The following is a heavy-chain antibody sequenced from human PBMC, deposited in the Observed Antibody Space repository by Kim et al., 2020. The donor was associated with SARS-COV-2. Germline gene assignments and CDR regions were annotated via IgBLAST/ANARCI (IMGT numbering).Heavy chain of an antibody. CDR3: ARGGYSFNM. CDR1: GASISSYY. V-gene: IGHV4-59*08. CDR2: VYYSGST. J-gene: IGHJ4*02. Sequence: SETLSLTCTVSGASISSYYWTWIRQPPGKGLEWIWYVYYSGSTYYNPSLKSRVTMLVDTSKNQFSLHLDSVTAADTAVYYCARGGYSFNMWGQGSLVIVS. D-gene: IGHD5-18*01.